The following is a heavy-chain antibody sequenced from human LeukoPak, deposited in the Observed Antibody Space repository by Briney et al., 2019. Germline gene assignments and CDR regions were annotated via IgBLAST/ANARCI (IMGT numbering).Heavy chain of an antibody. V-gene: IGHV3-21*01. Sequence: GGSLRLSCAASGFTFSSYSMNWVRQAPGKGLEWVSSISSSSSYIYYADPVKGRFTISRDNAKNSLYLQMNSLRAEDTAVYYCARDVMATIDYWGQGTLVTVSS. D-gene: IGHD5-24*01. CDR2: ISSSSSYI. J-gene: IGHJ4*02. CDR3: ARDVMATIDY. CDR1: GFTFSSYS.